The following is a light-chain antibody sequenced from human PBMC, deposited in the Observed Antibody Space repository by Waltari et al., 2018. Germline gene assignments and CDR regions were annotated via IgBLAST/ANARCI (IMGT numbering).Light chain of an antibody. Sequence: QSALPQPASVSGSPGQSITISCTGTSSDVGSYNLVSWYQQHPGKAPKLMIYEGSKRPSGVSNRFSGSKSGNTASLTISGLQAEDEADYYCCSYAGVFGTGTKVTVL. CDR3: CSYAGV. CDR2: EGS. V-gene: IGLV2-23*01. CDR1: SSDVGSYNL. J-gene: IGLJ1*01.